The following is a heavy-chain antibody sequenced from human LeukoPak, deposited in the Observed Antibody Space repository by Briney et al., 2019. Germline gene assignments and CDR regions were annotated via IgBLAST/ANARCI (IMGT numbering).Heavy chain of an antibody. CDR2: INHSGST. Sequence: SETLSLTCAVYGGSFSGYYWSWIRQPPGKGLEWIGEINHSGSTNYNPSLKSRVTISVDRSQNQFSLKLTSVSAADTAVYFCARGGGRPESPYSDWGQGTLVIVSS. CDR3: ARGGGRPESPYSD. CDR1: GGSFSGYY. V-gene: IGHV4-34*01. D-gene: IGHD4-11*01. J-gene: IGHJ4*02.